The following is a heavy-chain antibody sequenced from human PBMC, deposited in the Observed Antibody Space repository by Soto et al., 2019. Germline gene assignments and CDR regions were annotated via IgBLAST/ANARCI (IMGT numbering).Heavy chain of an antibody. V-gene: IGHV1-69*02. D-gene: IGHD1-26*01. J-gene: IGHJ1*01. CDR2: IIPILGIA. Sequence: QVQLVQSGAEVKKPGSSVKVSCKASGGTFSSYTISWVRQAPGQGLEWMGRIIPILGIANYAQKFQGRVTTTADKYTSTAYMELSSLRSEDTAVYYCARGPVQWELLAEYFQHWGQGTLVTVSS. CDR3: ARGPVQWELLAEYFQH. CDR1: GGTFSSYT.